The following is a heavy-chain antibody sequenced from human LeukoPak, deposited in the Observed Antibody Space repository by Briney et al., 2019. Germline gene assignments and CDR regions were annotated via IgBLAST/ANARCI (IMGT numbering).Heavy chain of an antibody. V-gene: IGHV1-18*01. J-gene: IGHJ4*02. CDR3: ARGVRGSSATQSDY. CDR1: GYTFTSYA. Sequence: GASVTVSCQASGYTFTSYAITWVRQAPGQGLEWMGWISTYHGNTHYAQKLQGRVTMTTDTSTSTAYMELRSLISDDTAVYFCARGVRGSSATQSDYWGQGTLVTVSS. D-gene: IGHD6-6*01. CDR2: ISTYHGNT.